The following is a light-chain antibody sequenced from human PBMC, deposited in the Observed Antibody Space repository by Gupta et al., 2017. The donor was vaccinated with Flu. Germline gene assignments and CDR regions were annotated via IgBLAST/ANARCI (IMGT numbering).Light chain of an antibody. CDR1: QTISRY. Sequence: SSLSASVGDKVTITCRASQTISRYLNWFQQNPGEVPKLLIYAASSLRSGVPPRFSGSGSGTDFTLTISSLQPEDSASYYCQQSYSTPMYSFGQGTKLEIK. J-gene: IGKJ2*01. CDR2: AAS. V-gene: IGKV1-39*01. CDR3: QQSYSTPMYS.